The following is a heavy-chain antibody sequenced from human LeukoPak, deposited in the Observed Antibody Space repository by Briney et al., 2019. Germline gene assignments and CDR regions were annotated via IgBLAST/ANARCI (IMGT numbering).Heavy chain of an antibody. CDR3: ARSFVAYYDILTGYSGWFDP. CDR1: GGSISSYY. Sequence: KPSETLSLTCTVSGGSISSYYWSWIRQPAGKGLEWIGRIYTSGSTNYNPSLMSRVTMSVDTSKNQFSLKLSSVTAADTAVYYCARSFVAYYDILTGYSGWFDPWGQGTLVTVSS. J-gene: IGHJ5*02. D-gene: IGHD3-9*01. CDR2: IYTSGST. V-gene: IGHV4-4*07.